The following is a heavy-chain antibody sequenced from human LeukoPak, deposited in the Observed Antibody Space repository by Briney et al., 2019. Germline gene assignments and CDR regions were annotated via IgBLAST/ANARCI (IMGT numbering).Heavy chain of an antibody. D-gene: IGHD3-9*01. V-gene: IGHV4-39*01. CDR2: IYYSGST. CDR1: GGSISSSSYY. CDR3: ARHVITYYDILTGYYRGHTRYYFDY. J-gene: IGHJ4*02. Sequence: PSETLSLTCTVSGGSISSSSYYWGWIRQPPGKGLEWIGSIYYSGSTYYNPSLKSRVTISVDTSKNQFSLKLSSVTAADTAVYYCARHVITYYDILTGYYRGHTRYYFDYWGQGTLVTVSS.